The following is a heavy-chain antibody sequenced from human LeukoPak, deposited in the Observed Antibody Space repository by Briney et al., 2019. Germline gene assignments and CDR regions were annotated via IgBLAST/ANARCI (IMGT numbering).Heavy chain of an antibody. CDR3: ARDHSSGRYFDF. CDR2: ITRSSSYT. Sequence: PGGSLRLSCAASGFTFSEHDMSWVRQAPGMGLEWVSYITRSSSYTNYVDSVKGRFTISRDNAKNTLYLQMNSLRAEDTAVYYCARDHSSGRYFDFWGQGTLVTVSS. CDR1: GFTFSEHD. J-gene: IGHJ4*02. D-gene: IGHD3-22*01. V-gene: IGHV3-11*06.